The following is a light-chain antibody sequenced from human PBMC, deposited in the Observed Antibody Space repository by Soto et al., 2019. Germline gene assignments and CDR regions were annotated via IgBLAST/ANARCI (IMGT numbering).Light chain of an antibody. CDR3: QQYADWPLT. J-gene: IGKJ4*01. V-gene: IGKV3-15*01. CDR1: RTIGTN. CDR2: KTS. Sequence: IVMTQSPATVSVSPGESTSLSCRASRTIGTNLGWYQQKPGQAPRLLISKTSNRATGVPARFSGSGSGTEFTLTTTSLQSEDIAVYYCQQYADWPLTFGGGTKVDIK.